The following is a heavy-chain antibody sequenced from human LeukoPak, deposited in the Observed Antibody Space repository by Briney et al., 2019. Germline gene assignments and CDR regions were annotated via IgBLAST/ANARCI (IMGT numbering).Heavy chain of an antibody. CDR3: AKDGSYDFWSGYYLN. V-gene: IGHV3-9*01. Sequence: GRSLRLSCAASGFTFDDYAMHWVRQAPGKGLEWVSGISWNSGSIGYADSVKGRFTISRDNAKNSLYLQMNSLRAEDTALYYCAKDGSYDFWSGYYLNWGQEPWSPSPQ. D-gene: IGHD3-3*01. J-gene: IGHJ4*01. CDR2: ISWNSGSI. CDR1: GFTFDDYA.